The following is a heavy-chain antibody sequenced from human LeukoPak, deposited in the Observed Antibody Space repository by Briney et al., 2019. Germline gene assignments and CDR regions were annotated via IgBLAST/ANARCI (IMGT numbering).Heavy chain of an antibody. Sequence: SETLSLTCTVSGGSISSYYWSWIRQPAGKGLEWIGRIYTSGSTSYNPSLRSRVTISLDTSKNQFSLKLSSVTAADTAVYYCARDRGGYDLDYWGHGTLVTVSS. CDR1: GGSISSYY. V-gene: IGHV4-4*07. CDR3: ARDRGGYDLDY. CDR2: IYTSGST. D-gene: IGHD5-12*01. J-gene: IGHJ4*01.